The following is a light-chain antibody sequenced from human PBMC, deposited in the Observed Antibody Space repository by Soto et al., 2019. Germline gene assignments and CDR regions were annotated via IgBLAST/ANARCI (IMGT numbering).Light chain of an antibody. CDR2: EGS. J-gene: IGLJ2*01. CDR1: SSDVGTYNL. Sequence: QSALTQPASVSGSPGQSITISCTGTSSDVGTYNLVSWYQQHPGKAPKLMIYEGSKRPSGVSNRFSGSKSGNTASLTISGLQAEDEADYYCCSHGGSSTFVVFGGGTKLTVL. CDR3: CSHGGSSTFVV. V-gene: IGLV2-23*03.